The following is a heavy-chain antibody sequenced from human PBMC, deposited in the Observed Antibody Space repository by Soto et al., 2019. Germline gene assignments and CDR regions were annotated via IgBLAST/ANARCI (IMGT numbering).Heavy chain of an antibody. CDR1: GGSMRNYF. J-gene: IGHJ4*02. D-gene: IGHD6-13*01. CDR2: IHYSGTT. V-gene: IGHV4-59*01. Sequence: SETLSLTCTVSGGSMRNYFWTWIRQPPGQGLEWIGYIHYSGTTSFFPSYNPSLRSRVTISEDTSKNQFSLKLLSVTTADTAVYFCAAGEASSRNLAPYYLDFWGQGTLVTVSS. CDR3: AAGEASSRNLAPYYLDF.